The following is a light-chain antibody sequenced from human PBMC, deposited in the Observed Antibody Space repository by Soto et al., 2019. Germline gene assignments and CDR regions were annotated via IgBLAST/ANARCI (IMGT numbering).Light chain of an antibody. CDR2: RNN. CDR3: AAWDDSLSGVV. J-gene: IGLJ2*01. CDR1: SSNIGSNY. Sequence: QSVLTQPPSASGTPGQRVTISCSGSSSNIGSNYVYWYQQLPGTAPKLLLYRNNQRPSGVPDRFSGSKSGTSASLAISGLRYEDEADYYCAAWDDSLSGVVFGGGTKLTVL. V-gene: IGLV1-47*01.